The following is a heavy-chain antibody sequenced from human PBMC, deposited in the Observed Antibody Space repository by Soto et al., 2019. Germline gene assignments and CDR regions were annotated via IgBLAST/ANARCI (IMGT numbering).Heavy chain of an antibody. CDR1: GYTFTSYA. J-gene: IGHJ6*03. CDR3: ARTMVRGVYQYYYYMDG. D-gene: IGHD3-10*01. V-gene: IGHV1-3*01. Sequence: ASVKVSCKASGYTFTSYAMHWVRQAPGQRLEWMGWINAGNGNTKYSQMFQGRVTITRDTSASTAYMELSSLRSEDTAVYYCARTMVRGVYQYYYYMDGWGKGTTVTVSS. CDR2: INAGNGNT.